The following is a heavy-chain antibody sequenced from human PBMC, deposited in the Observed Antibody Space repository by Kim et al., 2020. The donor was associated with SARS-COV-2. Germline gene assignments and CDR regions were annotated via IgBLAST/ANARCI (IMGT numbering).Heavy chain of an antibody. D-gene: IGHD5-12*01. CDR2: IARSGDRV. CDR3: ARVRFSGFPDP. CDR1: GVSLNTFD. J-gene: IGHJ5*02. Sequence: GGSLRLSCEVSGVSLNTFDMDWIRQPPGRGLEWVSYIARSGDRVYYADSVRGRFTISRDNSKNSVYLQMNDLRAEDTALYFCARVRFSGFPDPWGQGTLVTVTS. V-gene: IGHV3-48*03.